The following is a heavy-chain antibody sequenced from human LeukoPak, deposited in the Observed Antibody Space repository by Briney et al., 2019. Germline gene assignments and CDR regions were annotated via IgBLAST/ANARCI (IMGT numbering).Heavy chain of an antibody. CDR2: IYYSGST. CDR3: ARDCSGGSCYSEIDAFDI. D-gene: IGHD2-15*01. CDR1: GGSISSSSYY. Sequence: SETLSLTCTVSGGSISSSSYYWGWIRLPPGKGLEWIGSIYYSGSTYYNPSLKSRVTISVDTSKNQFSLKLSSVTAADTAVYYCARDCSGGSCYSEIDAFDIWGQGTMVTVSS. V-gene: IGHV4-39*07. J-gene: IGHJ3*02.